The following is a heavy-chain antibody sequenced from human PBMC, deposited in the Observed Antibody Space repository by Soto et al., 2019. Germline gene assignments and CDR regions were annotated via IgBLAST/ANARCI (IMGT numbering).Heavy chain of an antibody. J-gene: IGHJ6*02. CDR1: GFTFSNSG. Sequence: EVQLLESGGDLVQPGGSLRLVCAASGFTFSNSGMRWVRQAPGQGLEWVSSIGPSGNTYYSDAVKGRFTISRDISKNTLFLQMDSLRAADTAKYYCAKLIHNSYYNGMDVGGQGTTVTGAS. V-gene: IGHV3-23*01. CDR2: IGPSGNT. CDR3: AKLIHNSYYNGMDV. D-gene: IGHD5-18*01.